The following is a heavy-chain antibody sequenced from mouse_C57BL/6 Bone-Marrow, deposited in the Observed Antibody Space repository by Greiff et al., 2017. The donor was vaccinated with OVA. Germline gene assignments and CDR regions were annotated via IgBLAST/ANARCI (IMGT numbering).Heavy chain of an antibody. J-gene: IGHJ4*01. CDR3: AGGATVVNFYYYAMDY. D-gene: IGHD1-1*01. V-gene: IGHV1-81*01. CDR1: GYTFTSYG. Sequence: VQLQESGAELARPGASVKLSCKASGYTFTSYGISWVKQRTGQGLEWIGEIYPRSGNTYYNEKFKGKATLTADKSSSTAYMELRSLTSEYSTVYFCAGGATVVNFYYYAMDYWGQGTSVTVSS. CDR2: IYPRSGNT.